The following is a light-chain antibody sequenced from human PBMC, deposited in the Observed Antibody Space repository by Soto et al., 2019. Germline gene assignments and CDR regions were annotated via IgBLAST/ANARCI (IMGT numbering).Light chain of an antibody. J-gene: IGLJ1*01. CDR3: CSYAGSYSYV. V-gene: IGLV2-11*01. Sequence: QSALTQPRSVSGSPGQSVTISCTGTSIDVSGYNYVSWYQQHPGKAPKLMIYDVSKRPSGVPDRFSGSKSGNTASLTISGLQAEDEADYYCCSYAGSYSYVFGTGTKPTVL. CDR2: DVS. CDR1: SIDVSGYNY.